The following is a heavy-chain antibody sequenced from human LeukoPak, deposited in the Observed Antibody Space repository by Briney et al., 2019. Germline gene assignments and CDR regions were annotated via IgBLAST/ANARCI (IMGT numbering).Heavy chain of an antibody. CDR1: GFTFSSYG. Sequence: QTGGSLRLSCAASGFTFSSYGMHWVRQAPGKGLEWVAVISYDGSNKYYADSVKGRFTISRDNSKNTLYLQMNSLRAEDTAVYYCAKDLSDSSGYYYYYYGMDVWGQGTTVTVSS. V-gene: IGHV3-30*18. CDR3: AKDLSDSSGYYYYYYGMDV. CDR2: ISYDGSNK. J-gene: IGHJ6*02. D-gene: IGHD3-22*01.